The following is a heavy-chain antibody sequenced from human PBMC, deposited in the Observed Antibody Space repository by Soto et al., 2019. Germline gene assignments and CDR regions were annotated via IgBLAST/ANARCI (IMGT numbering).Heavy chain of an antibody. CDR2: ISSRDGTI. CDR3: ARDSPPYDNSGYYLDS. CDR1: GVTVSDYY. J-gene: IGHJ4*02. V-gene: IGHV3-11*01. Sequence: GGALRLSCAASGVTVSDYYMSWIRQSPGKGLEWVSYISSRDGTIRDADSVEGRFAISRDDAKNTMYLQMNSLGADDTAIYSCARDSPPYDNSGYYLDSWGQGTLVTVSS. D-gene: IGHD3-22*01.